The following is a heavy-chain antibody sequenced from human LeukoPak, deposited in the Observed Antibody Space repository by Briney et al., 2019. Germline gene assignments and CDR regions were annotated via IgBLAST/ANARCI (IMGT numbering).Heavy chain of an antibody. CDR2: IYYSGST. J-gene: IGHJ5*02. CDR3: ASQSLLVGYSYP. CDR1: GGSISSGDYY. D-gene: IGHD5-18*01. V-gene: IGHV4-30-4*01. Sequence: SQTLSLTCTVSGGSISSGDYYWSWIRQPPGKGLEWIGYIYYSGSTYYNPSLKSRVTISVDTSKNQFFLKLSSVTAADTAVYYCASQSLLVGYSYPWGQGTLVTVSS.